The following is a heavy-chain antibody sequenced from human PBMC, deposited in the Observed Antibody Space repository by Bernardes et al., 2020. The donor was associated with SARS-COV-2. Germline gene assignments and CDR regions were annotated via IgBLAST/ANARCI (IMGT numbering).Heavy chain of an antibody. Sequence: ETLSLTCTVSGGSISSSSYYWGWMRQPPGKGLERIGSIYYSGRTYYNPSLKSRVTIFVDTSKNQFSLRLSSVTAADTAVYYCARGMVRGNWFDPWGQGTLVTVSS. J-gene: IGHJ5*02. CDR2: IYYSGRT. V-gene: IGHV4-39*01. CDR3: ARGMVRGNWFDP. CDR1: GGSISSSSYY. D-gene: IGHD3-10*01.